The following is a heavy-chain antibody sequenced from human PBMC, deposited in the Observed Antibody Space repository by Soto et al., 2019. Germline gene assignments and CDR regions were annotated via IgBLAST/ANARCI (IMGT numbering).Heavy chain of an antibody. CDR3: VREGRSSTSCNTGCAFDI. CDR1: GFTSWDYD. D-gene: IGHD2-2*02. J-gene: IGHJ3*02. Sequence: EGSLRLSCAASGFTSWDYDMSWFRQAPGKGLEWVSYISRSGNTMYYGDYVKGRFTISRDNAENSVFLQMISLRAEDTAVYYCVREGRSSTSCNTGCAFDIWGQGTMVTVSS. CDR2: ISRSGNTM. V-gene: IGHV3-11*01.